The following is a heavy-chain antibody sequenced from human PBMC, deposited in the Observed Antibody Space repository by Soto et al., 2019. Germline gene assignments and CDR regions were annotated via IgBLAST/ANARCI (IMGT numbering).Heavy chain of an antibody. CDR3: ARVRARLLSHAFDF. CDR2: INHSGST. V-gene: IGHV4-34*01. CDR1: GGSFTDYY. D-gene: IGHD3-16*02. Sequence: QVQLQQWGAGLLKPSETLSLTCAVYGGSFTDYYWTWIRQPPGKGLEWIGEINHSGSTNYNPSLKNRVTRSLDKSKNQFSRKVNAVTAADTAVYFCARVRARLLSHAFDFWGQGTLVTVSS. J-gene: IGHJ3*01.